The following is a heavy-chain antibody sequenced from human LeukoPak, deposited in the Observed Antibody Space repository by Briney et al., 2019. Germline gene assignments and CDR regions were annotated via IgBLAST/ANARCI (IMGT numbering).Heavy chain of an antibody. D-gene: IGHD6-6*01. V-gene: IGHV5-10-1*01. CDR3: ARRVSSSGWFDP. J-gene: IGHJ5*02. CDR2: IDPSDSYT. Sequence: KLGESLKISCKGSGYSFTSYWIGWVRQMPGKGLEWMGRIDPSDSYTNYSPSFQGHVTISADKSISTAYLQWSSLKASDTAMYYCARRVSSSGWFDPWGQGTLVTVSS. CDR1: GYSFTSYW.